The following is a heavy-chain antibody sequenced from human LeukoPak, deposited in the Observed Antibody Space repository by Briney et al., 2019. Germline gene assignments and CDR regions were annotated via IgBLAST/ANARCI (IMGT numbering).Heavy chain of an antibody. J-gene: IGHJ4*02. V-gene: IGHV1-2*02. CDR3: ARRGSGLIAAAPLDF. CDR1: EYTFTGYY. D-gene: IGHD6-13*01. Sequence: ASVKVSCKASEYTFTGYYMHWVRQAPGQGFEWMGFTNPNSGGTSYAQKFQGRVTMTRDTSISTAYMELSSLTSDDTAVYYCARRGSGLIAAAPLDFWGPGTLVTVSS. CDR2: TNPNSGGT.